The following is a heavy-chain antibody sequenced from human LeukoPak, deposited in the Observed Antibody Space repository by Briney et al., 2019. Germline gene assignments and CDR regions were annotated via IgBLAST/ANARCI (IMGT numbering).Heavy chain of an antibody. CDR2: ISGGT. CDR3: AKWGIAAAVSSGWFDP. J-gene: IGHJ5*02. V-gene: IGHV3-23*01. CDR1: GFTFSSYA. D-gene: IGHD6-13*01. Sequence: GGSLRLSCATSGFTFSSYAMSWVRQAPGKGLEWVPGISGGTYYADSVKGRFTISRDKSKNTLYLQMNSLRAEDTAVYYCAKWGIAAAVSSGWFDPWGQGTLVTVSS.